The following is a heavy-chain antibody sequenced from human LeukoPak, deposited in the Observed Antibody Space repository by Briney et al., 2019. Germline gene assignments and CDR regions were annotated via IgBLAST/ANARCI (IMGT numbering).Heavy chain of an antibody. J-gene: IGHJ5*02. CDR2: INSDGSST. V-gene: IGHV3-74*01. Sequence: PGGSLRLSCAASGFTFSTYWMHWVRQAPGKGLVWVSRINSDGSSTRYADSVKGRFTISRDNAKNTLCLQMNSLRAEDTAVYYCARDRNIAASGCWFDPWGQGTLVTVSS. CDR3: ARDRNIAASGCWFDP. CDR1: GFTFSTYW. D-gene: IGHD6-13*01.